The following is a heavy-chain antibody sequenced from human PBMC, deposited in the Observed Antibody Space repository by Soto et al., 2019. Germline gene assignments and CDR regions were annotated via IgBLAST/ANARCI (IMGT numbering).Heavy chain of an antibody. CDR2: INHSGST. CDR1: GGSFSGYY. CDR3: ARTRIRGMAAAGTPGFYY. D-gene: IGHD6-13*01. V-gene: IGHV4-34*01. Sequence: PSETLSLTCAVYGGSFSGYYWSWIRQPPGKGLEWIGEINHSGSTNYNPSLKSRVTISVDTSKNQFSLKLSSVTAADTAVYYCARTRIRGMAAAGTPGFYYWGQGTLVTVSS. J-gene: IGHJ4*02.